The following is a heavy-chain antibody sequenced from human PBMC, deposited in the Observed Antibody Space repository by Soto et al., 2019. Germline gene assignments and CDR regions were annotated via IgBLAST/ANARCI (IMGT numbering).Heavy chain of an antibody. CDR2: ISGSGGGT. V-gene: IGHV3-23*01. D-gene: IGHD6-6*01. J-gene: IGHJ4*02. CDR3: AKTAAARPNLSLDS. CDR1: GFTFSSYA. Sequence: PGGSLRLSCAATGFTFSSYAMSWVRQAPGKGLEWVSVISGSGGGTYYADSVKGRFTISRDKSKNTLYLQMNSLRVEDTAVFYCAKTAAARPNLSLDSWGQGTLVTVSS.